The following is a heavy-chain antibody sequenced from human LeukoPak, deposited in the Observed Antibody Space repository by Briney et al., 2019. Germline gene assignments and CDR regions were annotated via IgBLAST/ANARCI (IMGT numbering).Heavy chain of an antibody. J-gene: IGHJ4*02. Sequence: PGGSLRLSCAASGFTFSSYSMNWVRQAPGKGLEWVSSISSSSSYIYYADSVKGRFTISRDNSKNTLYLQMNSLRAEDTAVYYCAKPLPGSGSYLSPFDYWGQGTLVTVSS. V-gene: IGHV3-21*04. D-gene: IGHD3-10*01. CDR2: ISSSSSYI. CDR3: AKPLPGSGSYLSPFDY. CDR1: GFTFSSYS.